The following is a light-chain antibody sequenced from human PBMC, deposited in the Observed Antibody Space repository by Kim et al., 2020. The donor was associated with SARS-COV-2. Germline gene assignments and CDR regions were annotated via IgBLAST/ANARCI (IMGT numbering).Light chain of an antibody. J-gene: IGKJ1*01. V-gene: IGKV3-11*01. CDR1: QSVSSY. CDR2: DAS. CDR3: QQRSNWWT. Sequence: SLSPGERATLSCRASQSVSSYLAWYQQKPGQAPRLLIYDASNRATGIPARFSGSESGTDFTLTISNLEPEDFAVYYCQQRSNWWTFGQGTKVDIK.